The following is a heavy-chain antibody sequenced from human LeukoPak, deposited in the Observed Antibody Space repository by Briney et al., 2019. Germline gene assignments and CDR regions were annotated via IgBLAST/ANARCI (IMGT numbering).Heavy chain of an antibody. D-gene: IGHD1-1*01. CDR2: ISPNSGGT. CDR1: GYTFTGYY. J-gene: IGHJ4*02. V-gene: IGHV1-2*02. Sequence: GASVKVSCKASGYTFTGYYMHWVRQAPGQGLEWMGWISPNSGGTKYAQKFQGRVTMTRDTSISTAYMELTRLGFDDTAVFYCARLDDNTNFDYWGQGTRVTVSS. CDR3: ARLDDNTNFDY.